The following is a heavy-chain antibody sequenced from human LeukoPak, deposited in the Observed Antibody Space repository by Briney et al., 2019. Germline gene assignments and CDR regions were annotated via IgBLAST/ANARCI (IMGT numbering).Heavy chain of an antibody. V-gene: IGHV3-23*01. CDR3: AKDHPAGYSSGWYDAFDI. CDR1: GFTFSSYA. J-gene: IGHJ3*02. CDR2: ISGSGGST. D-gene: IGHD6-19*01. Sequence: GGSLRLSCAASGFTFSSYAMSWVRQAPGKGLEWVSAISGSGGSTYYADSVKGRFTISRDNSKDTLYLQMNTLRAEDTAVYYCAKDHPAGYSSGWYDAFDIWGRGTLVTVSS.